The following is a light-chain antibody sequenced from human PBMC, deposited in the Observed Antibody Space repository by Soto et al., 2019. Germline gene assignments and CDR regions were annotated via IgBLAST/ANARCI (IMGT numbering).Light chain of an antibody. CDR3: LQDYNFPLT. J-gene: IGKJ4*01. CDR2: AAS. Sequence: AIQMTQSPSSLSASVGDRVTITCRASQGIRNDLGWYQQKPGKAPKLLIYAASRLQSRVPSRFSGSGSGTDFTLTISSLQPEDFSTYYCLQDYNFPLTFGGGTKVEIK. CDR1: QGIRND. V-gene: IGKV1-6*01.